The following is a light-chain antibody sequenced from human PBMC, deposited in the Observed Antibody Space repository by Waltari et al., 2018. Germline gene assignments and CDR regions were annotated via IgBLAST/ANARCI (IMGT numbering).Light chain of an antibody. CDR2: AAS. V-gene: IGKV1-NL1*01. Sequence: DIQMTQSPSSLSASVAYRVTITCRASQGISISLAWYQQKPGKAPKLLLYAASRLESGVPSKFSGSGSGTDYTLTISSLQPEDFATYYCQQYYSTPWTFGQGTKVEIK. CDR1: QGISIS. CDR3: QQYYSTPWT. J-gene: IGKJ1*01.